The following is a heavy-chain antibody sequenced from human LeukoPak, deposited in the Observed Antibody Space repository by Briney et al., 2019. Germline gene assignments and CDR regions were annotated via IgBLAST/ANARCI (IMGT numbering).Heavy chain of an antibody. Sequence: GGSLRLSCAASGFTFSSYAMSWVRQAPEKGLEWVSVISGSGGSTYYADSVKGRFTISRDNYKNTLYLQMKSLRAEDTAVYYCAKSPGVSVAAADTGMFDYWGQGTLVTVSS. D-gene: IGHD6-13*01. V-gene: IGHV3-23*01. J-gene: IGHJ4*02. CDR3: AKSPGVSVAAADTGMFDY. CDR1: GFTFSSYA. CDR2: ISGSGGST.